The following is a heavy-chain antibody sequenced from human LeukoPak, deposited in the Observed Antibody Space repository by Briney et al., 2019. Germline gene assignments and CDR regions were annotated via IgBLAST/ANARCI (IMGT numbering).Heavy chain of an antibody. CDR2: IYYSGST. CDR1: GGSISSGGYY. CDR3: AREGGDNRNDAIDY. D-gene: IGHD1-20*01. V-gene: IGHV4-31*03. J-gene: IGHJ4*02. Sequence: SETLSLTCTVSGGSISSGGYYWSWIRQHPGKGLEWIGYIYYSGSTYYNPSLKSRVTISVDTSKNQFSLKLSSVTAADTAVYYCAREGGDNRNDAIDYWGQGTLVTVSS.